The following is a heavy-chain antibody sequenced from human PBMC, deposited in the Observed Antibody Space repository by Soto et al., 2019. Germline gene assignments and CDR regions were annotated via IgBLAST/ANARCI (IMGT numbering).Heavy chain of an antibody. D-gene: IGHD6-19*01. CDR3: ARDAPTVAVAGNAFDI. V-gene: IGHV3-13*01. J-gene: IGHJ3*02. CDR1: GFTFSNYD. Sequence: AGGSLRLSCAASGFTFSNYDMHWVRQVTGKGLEWVSGITTAGDTYYPGSVKGRFTISREKAKNSLYLQMNSVTPEDTAVYYCARDAPTVAVAGNAFDIWGQGTMVTVSS. CDR2: ITTAGDT.